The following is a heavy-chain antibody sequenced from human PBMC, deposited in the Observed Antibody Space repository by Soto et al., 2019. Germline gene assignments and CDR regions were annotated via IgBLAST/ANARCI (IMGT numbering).Heavy chain of an antibody. V-gene: IGHV4-39*01. J-gene: IGHJ4*02. CDR1: GGSISSSSYY. D-gene: IGHD1-26*01. Sequence: ASETLSLTCTVSGGSISSSSYYWGWIRQPPGKGLEWIGSIYYSGSTYYNPSLKSRVTISVDTSKNQFSLKLSSVTAADTAVYYCARLGGSYWWVIDYWGQGTLVTVSS. CDR3: ARLGGSYWWVIDY. CDR2: IYYSGST.